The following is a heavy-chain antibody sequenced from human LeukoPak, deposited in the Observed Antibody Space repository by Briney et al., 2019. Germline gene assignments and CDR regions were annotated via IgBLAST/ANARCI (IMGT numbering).Heavy chain of an antibody. CDR2: IRYDGSNK. CDR3: AKDDIDAFDI. CDR1: GFTSSSYG. V-gene: IGHV3-30*02. Sequence: PGGSLRLSCAASGFTSSSYGMHWVRQAPGKGLEWVAFIRYDGSNKYYADSVKGRFTISRDNSKNTLYLQMNSLRAEDTAVYYCAKDDIDAFDIWGQGTMVTVSS. J-gene: IGHJ3*02.